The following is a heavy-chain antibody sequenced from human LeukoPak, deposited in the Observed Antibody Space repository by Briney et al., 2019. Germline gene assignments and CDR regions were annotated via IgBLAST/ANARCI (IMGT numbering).Heavy chain of an antibody. V-gene: IGHV3-33*01. D-gene: IGHD3-10*01. CDR2: IWYDGSNK. CDR1: GFTFSSYG. J-gene: IGHJ4*02. Sequence: SGGSLRLSCAASGFTFSSYGMPWVRQAPGKGLEWVAVIWYDGSNKYYADSVKGRFTISRDNSKNTLYLQMNSLRAEDTAVYYCARDGVLRGAMAESLDYWGQGTLVTVSS. CDR3: ARDGVLRGAMAESLDY.